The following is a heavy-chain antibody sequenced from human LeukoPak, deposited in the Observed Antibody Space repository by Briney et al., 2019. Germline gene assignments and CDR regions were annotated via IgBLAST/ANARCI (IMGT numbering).Heavy chain of an antibody. CDR1: GFTFSSYA. CDR3: AQFGPGMAVGDY. J-gene: IGHJ4*02. Sequence: GGSLRLSCVASGFTFSSYAMSWVRQAPGKGLEWVSAISGSRSSTYYADSVKGRFTISRDNSKNTLYLQMNSLRAEDTAIYDCAQFGPGMAVGDYWGQGTLVTVSS. CDR2: ISGSRSST. D-gene: IGHD2-8*01. V-gene: IGHV3-23*01.